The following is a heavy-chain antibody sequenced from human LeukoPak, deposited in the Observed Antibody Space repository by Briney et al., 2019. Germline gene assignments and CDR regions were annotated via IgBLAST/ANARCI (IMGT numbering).Heavy chain of an antibody. V-gene: IGHV1-46*01. CDR2: INPSGGST. CDR3: ARQVGSYCSSTSCPYYFDY. Sequence: GASVKVSCKASGYTFTSYYMHWVRQAPGQGLEWMGIINPSGGSTSYAQKFQGRVTMARDMSTSTVYMELSSLRSEDTAVYYCARQVGSYCSSTSCPYYFDYWGQGTLVTVSS. D-gene: IGHD2-2*01. CDR1: GYTFTSYY. J-gene: IGHJ4*02.